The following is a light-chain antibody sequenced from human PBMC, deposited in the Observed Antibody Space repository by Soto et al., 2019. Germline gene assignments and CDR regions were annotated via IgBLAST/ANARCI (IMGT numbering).Light chain of an antibody. CDR1: SSNIGSNT. CDR3: AAWDDSLNGWV. Sequence: QSVLTQPPSASGTPGQRGTISCSGSSSNIGSNTVNWYQQLPATAPKLLIFSNNQRPSGVPDRFSGSKSGTSASLAISGLQSEDEADYYCAAWDDSLNGWVFGGGTKVTVL. V-gene: IGLV1-44*01. J-gene: IGLJ3*02. CDR2: SNN.